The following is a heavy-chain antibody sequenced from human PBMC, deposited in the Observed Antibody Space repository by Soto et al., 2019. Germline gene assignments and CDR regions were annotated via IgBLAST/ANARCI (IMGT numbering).Heavy chain of an antibody. Sequence: GGSLRLSCAASGFTFSSYWMHWVRQAPGKGLVWVSRINSDGSSTSYADSVKGRFTISRDNAKNTLYLQMNSLRAEDTAVYYCARYECGRYSYRRNGAFDIWGQGTMVTV. D-gene: IGHD5-18*01. V-gene: IGHV3-74*01. CDR2: INSDGSST. J-gene: IGHJ3*02. CDR1: GFTFSSYW. CDR3: ARYECGRYSYRRNGAFDI.